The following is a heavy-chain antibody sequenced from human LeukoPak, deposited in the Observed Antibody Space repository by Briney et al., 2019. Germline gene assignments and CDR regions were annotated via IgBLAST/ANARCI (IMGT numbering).Heavy chain of an antibody. CDR3: ARDMDSSRGYGMDV. Sequence: ASVKVSCKASGYTFTSYGISWVRQAPGQGLEWMGWISVYNGNTDYAQKVQGRVTITADESTSTAYMELSSLRSEDTAVYYCARDMDSSRGYGMDVWGQGTTVTVSS. V-gene: IGHV1-18*01. CDR1: GYTFTSYG. J-gene: IGHJ6*02. D-gene: IGHD3-22*01. CDR2: ISVYNGNT.